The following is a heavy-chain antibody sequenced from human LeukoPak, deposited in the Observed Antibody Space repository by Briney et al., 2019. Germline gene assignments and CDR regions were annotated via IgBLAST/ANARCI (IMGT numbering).Heavy chain of an antibody. V-gene: IGHV3-21*01. CDR3: ARKEAYCGGDCYSGRGPFDP. Sequence: GGSLRLSCAASGFTFSSYSMNWVRQAPGKGLEWVSSISSSSSYIYYADSVKGRSTISRDNAKNSLYLQMNSLRAEDTAVYYCARKEAYCGGDCYSGRGPFDPWGQGTLVTVSS. D-gene: IGHD2-21*01. CDR1: GFTFSSYS. J-gene: IGHJ5*02. CDR2: ISSSSSYI.